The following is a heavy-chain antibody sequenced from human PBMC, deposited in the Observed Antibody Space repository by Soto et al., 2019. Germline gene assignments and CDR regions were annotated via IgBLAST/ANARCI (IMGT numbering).Heavy chain of an antibody. CDR1: GFTVSRTY. V-gene: IGHV3-66*01. Sequence: EVQLVESGGGLVQPGGSLRLSCAASGFTVSRTYMSWVRQAPGEGREWVSVIYSCGSTYDADSVKGRFTIPRDNSKNTLCLQRNRLRAEDTAVYYGARAKLELHYDAFDIWGQGTMGTVAS. CDR3: ARAKLELHYDAFDI. J-gene: IGHJ3*02. CDR2: IYSCGST. D-gene: IGHD1-7*01.